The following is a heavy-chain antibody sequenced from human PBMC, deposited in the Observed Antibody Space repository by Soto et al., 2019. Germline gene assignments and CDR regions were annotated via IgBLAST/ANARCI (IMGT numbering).Heavy chain of an antibody. J-gene: IGHJ3*01. CDR2: VTHSGNL. D-gene: IGHD3-3*01. CDR3: ARGSHFDFSSGYAESLDV. CDR1: GGSFSGYY. Sequence: TSEPLSLTCAVDGGSFSGYYWGWFRQPPGKGLEWIGEVTHSGNLNSNPSLPTRLTVSVDTSKNQFSLKLSSMTAADTAMSDCARGSHFDFSSGYAESLDVWGQGTMVTV. V-gene: IGHV4-34*01.